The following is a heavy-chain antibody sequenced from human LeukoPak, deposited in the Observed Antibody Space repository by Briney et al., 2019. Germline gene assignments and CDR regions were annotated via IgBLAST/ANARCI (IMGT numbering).Heavy chain of an antibody. CDR1: GASISRGSYY. Sequence: SETLSLNCNISGASISRGSYYWGWVRQAPGKGLDWIGSMYYNGRIYYNPSLTSRVGISGDASRNQFSLRMTSVTAADTAVYYCARWNYDFYHMDVWGKGTTVTVSS. J-gene: IGHJ6*03. D-gene: IGHD3-3*01. CDR3: ARWNYDFYHMDV. V-gene: IGHV4-39*07. CDR2: MYYNGRI.